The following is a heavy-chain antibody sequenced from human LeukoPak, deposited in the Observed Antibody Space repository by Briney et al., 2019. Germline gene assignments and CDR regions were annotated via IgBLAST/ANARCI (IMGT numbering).Heavy chain of an antibody. D-gene: IGHD2-2*01. CDR3: ARDVVSDAFDI. J-gene: IGHJ3*02. CDR2: IYYSGST. CDR1: GGSISSYY. V-gene: IGHV4-59*01. Sequence: PETLSLTCTVSGGSISSYYWSWIRQPPGKGLEWIGYIYYSGSTNYNPSLKSRVTISVDTSKNQFSLKLSSVTAADTAVYYCARDVVSDAFDIWGQGTMVTVSS.